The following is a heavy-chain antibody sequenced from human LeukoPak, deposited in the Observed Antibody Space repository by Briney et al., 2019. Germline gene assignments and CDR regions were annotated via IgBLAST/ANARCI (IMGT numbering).Heavy chain of an antibody. CDR3: ASGKLYFDY. V-gene: IGHV3-30*03. Sequence: GRSLRLSCAASGFTFSSYGMRWVRQAPGKGREWVAVISYDGSSKYYADPVKGRFTISRDNSKNTLYLQMNSLRAEDTAVYYCASGKLYFDYWGQGTLVTVSS. J-gene: IGHJ4*02. CDR2: ISYDGSSK. CDR1: GFTFSSYG. D-gene: IGHD1-1*01.